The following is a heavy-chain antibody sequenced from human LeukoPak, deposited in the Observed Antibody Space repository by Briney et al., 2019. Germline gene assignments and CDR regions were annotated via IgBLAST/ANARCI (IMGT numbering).Heavy chain of an antibody. CDR1: GFTFSSYA. CDR2: ISGSGGSSGST. D-gene: IGHD3-22*01. CDR3: AKQVNYDSSGSYFDY. Sequence: GGSLRLSCAASGFTFSSYAMSWVRQAPGKGLEWVSAISGSGGSSGSTYYADSVKGRFTISRDNSKNTLYLQMNSLRAEDTAVYYCAKQVNYDSSGSYFDYWGQGTLVTVSS. J-gene: IGHJ4*02. V-gene: IGHV3-23*01.